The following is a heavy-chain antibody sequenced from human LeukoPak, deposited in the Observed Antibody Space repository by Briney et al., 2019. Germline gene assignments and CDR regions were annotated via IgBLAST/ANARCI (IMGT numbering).Heavy chain of an antibody. V-gene: IGHV3-74*01. J-gene: IGHJ4*02. CDR2: INSDGSSI. CDR1: GFTFRSYW. CDR3: ARDSERRDGFSLYFFDY. D-gene: IGHD5-24*01. Sequence: PGGSLRLSCAASGFTFRSYWMYWVRQVPGKGLVWVSRINSDGSSINYADSVKGRFTISRDNAKNTLYLQMDSLRAEDTALYYCARDSERRDGFSLYFFDYWGRGTLVTVSS.